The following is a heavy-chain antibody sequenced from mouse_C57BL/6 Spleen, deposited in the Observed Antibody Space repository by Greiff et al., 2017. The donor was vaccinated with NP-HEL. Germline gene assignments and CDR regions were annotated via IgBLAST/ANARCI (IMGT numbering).Heavy chain of an antibody. J-gene: IGHJ2*01. CDR2: IYPRDGSS. Sequence: QVQLKQSGPELVKPGASVKLSCKASGYTFTSYDINWVKQRPGQGLEWIGWIYPRDGSSKYNEKFKGKATLTVDTSSSTAYMELHSLTSEDSAVYFCARRSDYYGSYYFDYWGQGTTLTVSS. CDR1: GYTFTSYD. CDR3: ARRSDYYGSYYFDY. D-gene: IGHD1-1*01. V-gene: IGHV1-85*01.